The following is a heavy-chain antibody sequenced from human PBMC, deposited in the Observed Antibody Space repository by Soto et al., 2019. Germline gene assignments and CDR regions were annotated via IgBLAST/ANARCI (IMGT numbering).Heavy chain of an antibody. CDR1: GFTFSSYG. Sequence: LRLSCAASGFTFSSYGMHWVRQAPGKGLEWVAVISYDGSNKYYADSVKGRFTISRDNSKNTLYLQMNSLRAEDTAVYYCAKSTVTTGHYYYGMDVWGQGTTVTVSS. V-gene: IGHV3-30*18. CDR3: AKSTVTTGHYYYGMDV. J-gene: IGHJ6*02. D-gene: IGHD4-17*01. CDR2: ISYDGSNK.